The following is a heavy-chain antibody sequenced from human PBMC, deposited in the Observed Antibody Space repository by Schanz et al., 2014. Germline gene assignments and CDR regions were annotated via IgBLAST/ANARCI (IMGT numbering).Heavy chain of an antibody. CDR2: IRSDNNYI. D-gene: IGHD3-10*01. V-gene: IGHV3-21*01. Sequence: EVQLVESGGGLVKPGGSLRLSCVASGFPFSTYSIHWVRQAPGKGLEWVSYIRSDNNYIYYADSVKGRFTLSRDNAKNSLFLQMNSLTAEDTAVYYCVGEDMVRGIRAFDIWGQGTMVTVSS. J-gene: IGHJ3*02. CDR1: GFPFSTYS. CDR3: VGEDMVRGIRAFDI.